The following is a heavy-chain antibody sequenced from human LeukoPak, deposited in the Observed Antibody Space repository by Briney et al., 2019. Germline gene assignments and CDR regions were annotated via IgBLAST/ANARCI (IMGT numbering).Heavy chain of an antibody. Sequence: SETLSLTCTVSGGSISSYYWSWIRQPPGKGLEWIGYIYYSGSTNYNPSLKGRVTISVDTSKNQFSLKLSSVTAADTAVYYCAREGNSYGNNWFDPWGQGTLVTVSS. CDR2: IYYSGST. D-gene: IGHD5-18*01. J-gene: IGHJ5*02. CDR1: GGSISSYY. CDR3: AREGNSYGNNWFDP. V-gene: IGHV4-59*01.